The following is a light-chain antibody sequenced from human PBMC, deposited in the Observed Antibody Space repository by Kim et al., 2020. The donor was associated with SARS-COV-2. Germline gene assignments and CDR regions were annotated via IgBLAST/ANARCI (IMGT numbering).Light chain of an antibody. Sequence: APGKTARITLGGDSIGSKSVHWHQQKPGQAPVLVIYHDRDRPSGIPERFSGSNSGNTATLTISRVEDGDEADYFCQVWDTTGDHPVFGGGTQLTVL. V-gene: IGLV3-21*04. J-gene: IGLJ3*02. CDR3: QVWDTTGDHPV. CDR2: HDR. CDR1: SIGSKS.